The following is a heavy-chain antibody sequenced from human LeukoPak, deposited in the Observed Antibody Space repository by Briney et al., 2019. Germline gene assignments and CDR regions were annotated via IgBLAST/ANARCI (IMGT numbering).Heavy chain of an antibody. J-gene: IGHJ5*02. D-gene: IGHD6-13*01. V-gene: IGHV3-21*01. CDR2: ISSGSSYI. CDR1: GFTFSSYS. Sequence: GSLRLSCAASGFTFSSYSMNWVRQAPGKGLEWVSSISSGSSYIYCADSVKGRFTISRDNAKNSLYLQMNSLRAEDTAVYYCARDTIKGSWTNWFDPWGQGTLVTVSS. CDR3: ARDTIKGSWTNWFDP.